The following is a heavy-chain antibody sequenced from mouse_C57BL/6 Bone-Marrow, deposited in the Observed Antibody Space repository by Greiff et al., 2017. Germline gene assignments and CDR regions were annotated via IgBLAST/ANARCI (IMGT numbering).Heavy chain of an antibody. CDR1: GFTFSDYY. CDR3: ARQGIVTTKFAY. Sequence: EVQLVESGGGLVQPGGSLKLSCAASGFTFSDYYMYWVRQTQEKRLEWVAYISNGGGSTYYPDTVKGRFTISRDNAKNTLYLQMSRLKSEDTAMYYCARQGIVTTKFAYWGQGTLVTVSA. V-gene: IGHV5-12*01. J-gene: IGHJ3*01. CDR2: ISNGGGST. D-gene: IGHD2-5*01.